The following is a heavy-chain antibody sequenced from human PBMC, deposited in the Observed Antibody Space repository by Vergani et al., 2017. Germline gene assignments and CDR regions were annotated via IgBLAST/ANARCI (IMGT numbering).Heavy chain of an antibody. CDR3: ARDARNIGYCSGGSCPETLRNYYYYMDV. V-gene: IGHV3-30*01. Sequence: QVQLVESGGGVVQPGRSLRLSCAASGFTFSSYAMHWVRQAPGKGLEWVAVISYDGSNKYYADSVKGRFTISRDNSKNTLYLQMNSLRAEDTAVYYCARDARNIGYCSGGSCPETLRNYYYYMDVWGKGTTVTVSS. D-gene: IGHD2-15*01. J-gene: IGHJ6*03. CDR1: GFTFSSYA. CDR2: ISYDGSNK.